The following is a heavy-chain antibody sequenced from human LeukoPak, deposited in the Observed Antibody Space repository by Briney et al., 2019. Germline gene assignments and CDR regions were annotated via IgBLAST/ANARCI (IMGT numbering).Heavy chain of an antibody. CDR2: ISGRSNNA. Sequence: GGSLRLSCAASGFIFSNYAMYWVRQAPGKGLEWVSAISGRSNNAYYADSVKGRFTISRDSSKNTLYLQMNSLRADDTAVYYCARSYSSGWPRDYYGMDVWGKGTTVTVSS. V-gene: IGHV3-23*01. CDR3: ARSYSSGWPRDYYGMDV. J-gene: IGHJ6*04. CDR1: GFIFSNYA. D-gene: IGHD6-19*01.